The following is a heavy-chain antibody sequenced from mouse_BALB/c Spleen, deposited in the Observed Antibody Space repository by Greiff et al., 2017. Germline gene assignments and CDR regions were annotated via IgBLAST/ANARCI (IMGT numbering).Heavy chain of an antibody. Sequence: VQLQQSGAELAKPGASVTMSCKASGYTFTSYWMHWVKQRPGQGLEWIGYINPSTGYTEYNQKFKDKATLTADKSSSTAYMQLSSLTSEDSAVYYCARCYYDYDSFDYWGQGTTLTVSS. J-gene: IGHJ2*01. CDR2: INPSTGYT. D-gene: IGHD2-4*01. CDR3: ARCYYDYDSFDY. CDR1: GYTFTSYW. V-gene: IGHV1-7*01.